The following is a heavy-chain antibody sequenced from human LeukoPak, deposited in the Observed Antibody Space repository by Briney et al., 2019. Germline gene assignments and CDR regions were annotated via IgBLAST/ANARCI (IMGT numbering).Heavy chain of an antibody. V-gene: IGHV3-30*04. Sequence: GGSLRLSCAASGFTFSSYAMHWVRQAPGKGLEWVAVISYDGSNKYYADSVKGRFTISRDNSKNTLYLQMNSLRAEDTAVYYCVRDKVVGATLFDYWGQGTLVTVSS. CDR1: GFTFSSYA. CDR3: VRDKVVGATLFDY. D-gene: IGHD1-26*01. CDR2: ISYDGSNK. J-gene: IGHJ4*02.